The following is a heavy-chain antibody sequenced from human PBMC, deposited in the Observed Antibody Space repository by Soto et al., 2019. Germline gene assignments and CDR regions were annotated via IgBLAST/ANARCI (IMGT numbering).Heavy chain of an antibody. CDR1: GFSFGGYA. J-gene: IGHJ4*02. V-gene: IGHV3-23*01. D-gene: IGHD3-22*01. CDR3: ARDPSDYYDSSGYSKGPFDY. CDR2: ISGSGATT. Sequence: PGGSLRLSCATSGFSFGGYAMSWVRQAPGKGLDWVSSISGSGATTYYTNSVKGRFTISRDNSKNTVYLQMNSLGAEDTAVYYCARDPSDYYDSSGYSKGPFDYWGQGTLVTVSS.